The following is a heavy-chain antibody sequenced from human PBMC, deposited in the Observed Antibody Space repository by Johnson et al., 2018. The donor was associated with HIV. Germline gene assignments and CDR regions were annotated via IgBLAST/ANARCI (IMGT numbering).Heavy chain of an antibody. J-gene: IGHJ3*02. CDR3: ARAGQLPEDAFDI. CDR2: IKKDGSEK. V-gene: IGHV3-7*03. CDR1: GFTFTFYG. D-gene: IGHD1-7*01. Sequence: VQLVESGGGLVQPGGSLRLSCEVSGFTFTFYGMSWVRQSPGNGLEWVANIKKDGSEKYYVDSVKGRFTISRDNAKNSLYLQMSSLRAEDTAVYYCARAGQLPEDAFDIWGQGTMVTVSS.